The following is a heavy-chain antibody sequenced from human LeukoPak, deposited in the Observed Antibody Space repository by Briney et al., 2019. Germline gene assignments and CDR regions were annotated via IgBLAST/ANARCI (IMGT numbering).Heavy chain of an antibody. CDR1: GFTFRSYE. CDR2: INWNGGTI. CDR3: ARYGFYCSSTSCYIFDN. D-gene: IGHD2-2*02. Sequence: PGGSLRLSCVASGFTFRSYEMNWVRQAPGKGLEWVSGINWNGGTIGYADSVKGRFTISRDNAKNSLYLQMNSLRAEDTALYYCARYGFYCSSTSCYIFDNWGQGTLVTVSS. J-gene: IGHJ4*02. V-gene: IGHV3-20*04.